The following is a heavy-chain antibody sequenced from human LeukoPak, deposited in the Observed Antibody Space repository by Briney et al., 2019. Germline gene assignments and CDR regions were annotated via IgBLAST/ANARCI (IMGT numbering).Heavy chain of an antibody. CDR1: GGTFSSYA. D-gene: IGHD3-3*01. Sequence: SVKVSCKASGGTFSSYAISWVRQAPGQGLEWMGGIIPIFGTANYAQKFQGRVTITADESTSTAYMELSGLRSEDTAVYYCARAHYDFWSGYHKGDYDYWGQGTLVTVS. CDR3: ARAHYDFWSGYHKGDYDY. CDR2: IIPIFGTA. V-gene: IGHV1-69*13. J-gene: IGHJ4*02.